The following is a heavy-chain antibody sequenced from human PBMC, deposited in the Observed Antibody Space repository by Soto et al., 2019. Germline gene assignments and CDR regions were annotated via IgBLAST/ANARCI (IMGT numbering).Heavy chain of an antibody. V-gene: IGHV4-59*01. CDR3: ARDMGGLWLGSPWWFDP. CDR1: GGSISSYY. Sequence: PSETLSLTCTVSGGSISSYYWSWTRQPPGKGLEWIGYIYYSGSTNYNPSLKSRVTISVDTSKNQFSLKLSSVTAADTAVYYCARDMGGLWLGSPWWFDPWGQGTLVTVSS. D-gene: IGHD3-10*01. CDR2: IYYSGST. J-gene: IGHJ5*02.